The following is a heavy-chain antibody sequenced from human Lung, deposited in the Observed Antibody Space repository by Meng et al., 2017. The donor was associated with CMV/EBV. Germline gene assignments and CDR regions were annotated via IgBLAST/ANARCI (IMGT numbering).Heavy chain of an antibody. CDR1: GFTFSTYS. V-gene: IGHV3-21*01. CDR3: ARDLIVGTAYFDY. Sequence: SXAASGFTFSTYSMNWVRQAPGKGLEWVSSINNSSSYIYYADSVKGRFTISRDNAKNSLYLQMNSLRAEDTAVYYCARDLIVGTAYFDYWGQGTLVTVSS. J-gene: IGHJ4*02. CDR2: INNSSSYI. D-gene: IGHD1-26*01.